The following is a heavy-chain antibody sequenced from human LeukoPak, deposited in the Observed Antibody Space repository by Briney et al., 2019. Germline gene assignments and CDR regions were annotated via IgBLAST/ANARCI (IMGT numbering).Heavy chain of an antibody. D-gene: IGHD1-26*01. V-gene: IGHV1-2*06. J-gene: IGHJ4*02. CDR1: GYTFTGYY. CDR3: ARDMSYSGSYFLPMY. CDR2: INPNSGGT. Sequence: ASVKVSCKASGYTFTGYYMHWVRQAPGQGLEWMGRINPNSGGTNYAQKFQGRVTMTRDTSISTAYMELRSLRSDDTAVYYCARDMSYSGSYFLPMYWGQGTLVTVSS.